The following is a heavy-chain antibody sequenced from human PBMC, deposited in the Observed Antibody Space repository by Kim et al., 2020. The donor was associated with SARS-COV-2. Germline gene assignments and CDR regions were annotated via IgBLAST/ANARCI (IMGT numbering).Heavy chain of an antibody. J-gene: IGHJ4*02. Sequence: NHNPSLKGRVTVSVDKSKNQSSLRLSSVTAADTAVYYCSRAQGGAFDYWGQGTLVTVSS. V-gene: IGHV4-4*02. D-gene: IGHD1-26*01. CDR3: SRAQGGAFDY.